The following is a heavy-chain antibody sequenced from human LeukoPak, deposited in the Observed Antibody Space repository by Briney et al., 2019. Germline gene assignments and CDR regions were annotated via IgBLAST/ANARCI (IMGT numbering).Heavy chain of an antibody. D-gene: IGHD3-22*01. CDR1: GFTFSSYS. CDR3: ARDGVADYYDSSGYYY. Sequence: GGSLRLSCAASGFTFSSYSTNWVRQAPGKGLEWVSSISSSSSYIYYADSVKGRFTISRDNAKNSLYLQMNSLRAEDTAVYYCARDGVADYYDSSGYYYWGQGTLVTVSS. J-gene: IGHJ4*02. CDR2: ISSSSSYI. V-gene: IGHV3-21*01.